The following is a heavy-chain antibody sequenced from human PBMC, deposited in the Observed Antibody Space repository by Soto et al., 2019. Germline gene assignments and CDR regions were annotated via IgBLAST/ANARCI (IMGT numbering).Heavy chain of an antibody. CDR3: AIHFGGYFDWLLQNYYYYYMDV. CDR1: GFTFSSYS. J-gene: IGHJ6*03. D-gene: IGHD3-9*01. V-gene: IGHV3-21*01. Sequence: GGSLRLSCAASGFTFSSYSMNWVRQAPGKGLEWVSSISSSSSYIYYADSVKGRFTISRDNAKNSLYLQMNSLRAEDTAVYYCAIHFGGYFDWLLQNYYYYYMDVWGKGTTVTVSS. CDR2: ISSSSSYI.